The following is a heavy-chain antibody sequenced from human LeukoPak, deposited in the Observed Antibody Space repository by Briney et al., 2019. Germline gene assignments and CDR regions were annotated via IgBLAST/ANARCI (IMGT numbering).Heavy chain of an antibody. V-gene: IGHV4-34*01. Sequence: SETLSLTCAVYGGSFSGYYWSWIRQPPGKGLEWIGEVNHSGSTNYNPSLKSRVTISVDTSKNQFSLKLSSVTAADTAVYYCARGPIFGVVTGYGMDVWGQGTTVTVSS. J-gene: IGHJ6*02. CDR1: GGSFSGYY. CDR2: VNHSGST. D-gene: IGHD3-3*01. CDR3: ARGPIFGVVTGYGMDV.